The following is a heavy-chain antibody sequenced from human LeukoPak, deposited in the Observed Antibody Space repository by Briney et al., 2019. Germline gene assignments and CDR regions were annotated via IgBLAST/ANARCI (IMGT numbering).Heavy chain of an antibody. CDR2: ISSNGDNT. V-gene: IGHV3-64D*06. Sequence: GGSLRLSCSVSGFTFRTYVMLWVRQAPGKGLEYVSAISSNGDNTYYADSVKGRFTISRDNSKNTLYLQMSSLRADDTAVYYCVRGTGYWGQGTLVTVSS. CDR3: VRGTGY. CDR1: GFTFRTYV. J-gene: IGHJ4*02.